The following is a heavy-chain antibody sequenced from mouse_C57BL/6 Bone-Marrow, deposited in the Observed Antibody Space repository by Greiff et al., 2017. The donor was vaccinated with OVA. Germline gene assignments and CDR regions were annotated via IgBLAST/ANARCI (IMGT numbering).Heavy chain of an antibody. Sequence: GGGLVQPKGSLKLSCAASGFSFNTYAMNWVRQAPGKGLEWVARIRSKSNNYATYYADSVKDRFTISRDDSESMLYLQMNNLKTEDTAMYYCVRQEGPPWDFDVWGTGTTVTVSS. CDR3: VRQEGPPWDFDV. CDR2: IRSKSNNYAT. J-gene: IGHJ1*03. CDR1: GFSFNTYA. V-gene: IGHV10-1*01.